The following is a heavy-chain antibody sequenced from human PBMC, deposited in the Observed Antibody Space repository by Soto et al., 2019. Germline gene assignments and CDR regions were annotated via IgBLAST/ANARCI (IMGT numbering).Heavy chain of an antibody. CDR3: ARVKGTVVVVAEPILDY. V-gene: IGHV3-7*02. D-gene: IGHD2-15*01. CDR2: IKQDGSNK. Sequence: GGSLRLSCAASGFTFSSYWMTWVRQAPGKGLEWVANIKQDGSNKYYADSVKGRFTISRDNSKNTLYLQMNSLRAEDTAVYYCARVKGTVVVVAEPILDYWGQGTLVTVSS. J-gene: IGHJ4*02. CDR1: GFTFSSYW.